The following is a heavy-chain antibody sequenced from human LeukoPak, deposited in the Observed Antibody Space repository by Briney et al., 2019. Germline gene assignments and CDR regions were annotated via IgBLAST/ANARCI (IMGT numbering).Heavy chain of an antibody. V-gene: IGHV3-48*02. CDR3: ARNPAGIGDY. D-gene: IGHD1-1*01. J-gene: IGHJ4*02. CDR1: GFTFSTYN. CDR2: ISSGSEII. Sequence: SGGSLRHSRVPSGFTFSTYNMNWVRQAPGKGLEWVSFISSGSEIIYYADSVKGRFTVSRDNDKKSLYLQMNSLRDVDTAVYYCARNPAGIGDYLGQGTLVTVSS.